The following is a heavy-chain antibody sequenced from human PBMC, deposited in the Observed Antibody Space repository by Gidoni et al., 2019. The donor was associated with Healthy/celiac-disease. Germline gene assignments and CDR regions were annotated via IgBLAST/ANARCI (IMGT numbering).Heavy chain of an antibody. CDR3: ARDLGDGWFDP. J-gene: IGHJ5*02. CDR2: ISSSSSYI. D-gene: IGHD3-16*01. CDR1: GFTFSSYS. V-gene: IGHV3-21*01. Sequence: EVQLVESGGGLVKPGGSLRLSCAASGFTFSSYSMNWVRQAPGKGLEGVSSISSSSSYIYYADSVKGRFTISRDNAKNSLYLQMNSLRAEDTAVYYCARDLGDGWFDPWGQGTLVTVSS.